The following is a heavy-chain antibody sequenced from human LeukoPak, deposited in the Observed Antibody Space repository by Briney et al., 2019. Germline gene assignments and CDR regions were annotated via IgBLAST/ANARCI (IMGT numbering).Heavy chain of an antibody. CDR2: IYYSGST. CDR1: GGSISSYY. V-gene: IGHV4-59*08. CDR3: ATGATGGYAFDI. J-gene: IGHJ3*02. Sequence: KPSETLSLTCTVSGGSISSYYWSWIRQPPGKGLEWIGYIYYSGSTNYNPSLKSRVTISVDTSKNQFSLKLSSVTAADTAVYYCATGATGGYAFDIWGQGTMVTVSS. D-gene: IGHD7-27*01.